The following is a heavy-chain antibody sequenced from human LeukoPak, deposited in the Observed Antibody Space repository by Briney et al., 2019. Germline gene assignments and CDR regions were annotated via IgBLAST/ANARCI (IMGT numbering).Heavy chain of an antibody. CDR1: GYTFTSYG. V-gene: IGHV1-18*01. J-gene: IGHJ4*02. D-gene: IGHD2-15*01. CDR3: AYSVGYCSGGSCYPFDY. CDR2: ISAYNGNT. Sequence: ASVKVSCKASGYTFTSYGISWVRQAPGQGLEWMGWISAYNGNTNYAQKLQGRVTMTTDTSTSTAYMELRSLRSDDTAVYYCAYSVGYCSGGSCYPFDYWGQGTLVTVSS.